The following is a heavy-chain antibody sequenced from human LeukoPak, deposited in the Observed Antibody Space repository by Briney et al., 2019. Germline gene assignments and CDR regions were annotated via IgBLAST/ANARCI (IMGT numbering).Heavy chain of an antibody. CDR3: ARDHWNRGTFLSGSLV. V-gene: IGHV1-18*01. J-gene: IGHJ4*02. Sequence: ASVKVSCKASGYTFTSYGISWVRQAPGQGLEWMGWISAYNGNTNYAQKLQGRVTMTTDTSTSTAYMELRSLRSDDTAVYYCARDHWNRGTFLSGSLVWGQGTLVTASS. CDR1: GYTFTSYG. CDR2: ISAYNGNT. D-gene: IGHD1-26*01.